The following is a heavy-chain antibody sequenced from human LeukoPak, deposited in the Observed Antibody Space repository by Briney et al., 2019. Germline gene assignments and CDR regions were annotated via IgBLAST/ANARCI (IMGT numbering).Heavy chain of an antibody. CDR1: GFTFSSYS. Sequence: GGSLRLSCAASGFTFSSYSMNWVRQAPGKGLEWVSSISSSSSHIYYADSVKGRFTISRDNAKNSLYLQMDSLRAEDTAVYYCARELVPDYWGQGALVTVSS. V-gene: IGHV3-21*01. CDR2: ISSSSSHI. J-gene: IGHJ4*02. D-gene: IGHD3-9*01. CDR3: ARELVPDY.